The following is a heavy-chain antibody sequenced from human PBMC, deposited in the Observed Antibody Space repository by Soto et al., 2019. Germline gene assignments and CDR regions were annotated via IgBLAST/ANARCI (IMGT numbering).Heavy chain of an antibody. Sequence: SETLSLTCTVSGGSISSSSYYWGWIRQPPGKGLEWIGSIYYCGSTNYNPSLKSRVTISVDRYKNQFSLKLSSGTAADTAVYYCARHAGERGAFDIWGQGTMVTVSS. CDR3: ARHAGERGAFDI. CDR2: IYYCGST. D-gene: IGHD7-27*01. V-gene: IGHV4-39*01. CDR1: GGSISSSSYY. J-gene: IGHJ3*02.